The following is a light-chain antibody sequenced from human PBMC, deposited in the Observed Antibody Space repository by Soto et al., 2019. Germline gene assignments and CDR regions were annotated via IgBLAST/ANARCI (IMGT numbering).Light chain of an antibody. Sequence: DIQMTQSPSTLSGSVGDRVTITCRASQTISSWLAWYQQKPGKAPKLLIYKASTLKSGVPSRFSGSGSGTDFTLTISSLEPEDFAVYYCQQRSNWLLTFGGGTKVDIK. CDR2: KAS. CDR3: QQRSNWLLT. J-gene: IGKJ4*01. CDR1: QTISSW. V-gene: IGKV1-5*03.